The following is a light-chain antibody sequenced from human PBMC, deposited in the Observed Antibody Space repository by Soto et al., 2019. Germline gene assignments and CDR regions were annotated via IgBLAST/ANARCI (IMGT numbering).Light chain of an antibody. Sequence: IVMTQSPATLSVSPGERVTLSCRASANVGTNVAWYQQKPGQAPRLLIYDSSTRATGIPDTFSGSGSMTDFTLTISSLHPEESAAYYCQQYNNWGLSFGGGTKVEI. J-gene: IGKJ4*01. CDR2: DSS. V-gene: IGKV3D-15*01. CDR3: QQYNNWGLS. CDR1: ANVGTN.